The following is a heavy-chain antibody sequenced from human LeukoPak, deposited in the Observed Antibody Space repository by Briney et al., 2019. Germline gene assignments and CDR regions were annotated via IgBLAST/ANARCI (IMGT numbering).Heavy chain of an antibody. CDR1: GGSISSYY. D-gene: IGHD6-13*01. V-gene: IGHV4-59*08. Sequence: NPSETLSLTCTVSGGSISSYYWSWIRQPPGKGLEWIGYIYYSGSTNYNPSLKSRVTISVDTSKNQFSLKLSSVTAADTAVYYCARHIHSSWQPNAFDIWGQGTVVTVSS. CDR3: ARHIHSSWQPNAFDI. J-gene: IGHJ3*02. CDR2: IYYSGST.